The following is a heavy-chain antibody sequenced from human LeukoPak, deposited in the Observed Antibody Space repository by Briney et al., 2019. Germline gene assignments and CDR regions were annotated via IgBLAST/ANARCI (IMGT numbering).Heavy chain of an antibody. J-gene: IGHJ4*02. CDR1: GGTFSSYA. D-gene: IGHD1-26*01. CDR2: INPNSGGT. V-gene: IGHV1-2*02. CDR3: ARVWGATKDY. Sequence: ASVKVSCKASGGTFSSYAISWVRQAPGQGLEWMGWINPNSGGTNYAQKFQGRVTMTRDTSISTAYMELSRLRSDDTAVYYCARVWGATKDYWGQGTLVTVSS.